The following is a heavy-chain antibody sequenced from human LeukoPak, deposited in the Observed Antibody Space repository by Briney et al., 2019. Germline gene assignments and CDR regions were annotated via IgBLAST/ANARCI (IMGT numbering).Heavy chain of an antibody. D-gene: IGHD3-10*01. CDR3: AKSITNDLLFIFPIGSGSYVD. Sequence: PGGSLRLSCAASGFTFRSYAMNWVRQAPGKGLEWVSAISGSGGSTYYADSVKGRFTISRDNSKNTLYLQMNSLRAEDTAVYYCAKSITNDLLFIFPIGSGSYVDWGQGTLVTVSS. V-gene: IGHV3-23*01. J-gene: IGHJ4*02. CDR2: ISGSGGST. CDR1: GFTFRSYA.